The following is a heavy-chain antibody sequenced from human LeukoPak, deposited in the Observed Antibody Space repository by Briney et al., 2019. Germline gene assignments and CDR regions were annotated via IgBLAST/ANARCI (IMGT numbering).Heavy chain of an antibody. J-gene: IGHJ4*02. Sequence: SETLSLTCTVSLDSTTSNFWSWVRQPPGKGLEWIGEIHRSGSPNYNPSLQSQVTISIDRSRNQIALELSSVTAADTAVYYCAREILGGFNPGAYWGQGTLVTVSS. CDR3: AREILGGFNPGAY. CDR1: LDSTTSNF. CDR2: IHRSGSP. V-gene: IGHV4-4*02. D-gene: IGHD1-14*01.